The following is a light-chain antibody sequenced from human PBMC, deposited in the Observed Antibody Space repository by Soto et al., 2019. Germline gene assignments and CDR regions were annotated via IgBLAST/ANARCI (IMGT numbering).Light chain of an antibody. Sequence: QLVLTQSSSASASLGSSVKLTCTLSSGHSSYIIAWHQQQPGKAPRYLMKLEGSGSYNKGSGVPDRFSGSSSGADRYLTISTLQFEDEADYYWETGDFNTRVFGGGTKLTVL. CDR3: ETGDFNTRV. J-gene: IGLJ3*02. V-gene: IGLV4-60*02. CDR2: LEGSGSY. CDR1: SGHSSYI.